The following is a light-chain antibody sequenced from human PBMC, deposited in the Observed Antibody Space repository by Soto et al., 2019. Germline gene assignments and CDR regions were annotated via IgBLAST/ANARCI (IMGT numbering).Light chain of an antibody. J-gene: IGKJ3*01. V-gene: IGKV3-11*01. Sequence: EIVLTQSPAILSLSPGERATLSCRASQSVTSYLAWYQQKAGQAPRLLIYDASNRATAIPARFSGSGSGTDFTLTISSLEPEDFAVYYCQQRSNWTFTFGPGTKVDIK. CDR1: QSVTSY. CDR2: DAS. CDR3: QQRSNWTFT.